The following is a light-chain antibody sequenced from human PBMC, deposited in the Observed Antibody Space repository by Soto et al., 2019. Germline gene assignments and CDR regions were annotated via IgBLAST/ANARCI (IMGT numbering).Light chain of an antibody. CDR2: RNN. CDR3: AAWDDGPARV. Sequence: QSVLTQPPSASGTPGQRVTISCSGSSSNIGSNYVYWYQQLPGTAPKLLIYRNNQRPSGVPDRFSGSKSGTSASLAISGLRSEDEADYYCAAWDDGPARVFGTGTKLTVL. J-gene: IGLJ1*01. V-gene: IGLV1-47*01. CDR1: SSNIGSNY.